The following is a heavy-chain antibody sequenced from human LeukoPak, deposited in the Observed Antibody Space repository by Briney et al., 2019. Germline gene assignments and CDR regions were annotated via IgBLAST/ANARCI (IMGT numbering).Heavy chain of an antibody. V-gene: IGHV3-15*01. D-gene: IGHD5-18*01. CDR1: GFTFSNAW. CDR2: IKSKTDGGTT. Sequence: GGSLRLSCAASGFTFSNAWMSWVRQAPGKGLEWVGRIKSKTDGGTTDYAAPVKGRFTISRDDSKNTLYLQMNSLKTEDTAVYYCTTDPDAVDTAMVEGFDYWGQGTLVTVSS. J-gene: IGHJ4*02. CDR3: TTDPDAVDTAMVEGFDY.